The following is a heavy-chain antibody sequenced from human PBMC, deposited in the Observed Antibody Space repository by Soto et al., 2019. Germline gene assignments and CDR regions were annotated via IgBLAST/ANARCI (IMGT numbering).Heavy chain of an antibody. CDR3: ARSSGRGQVGRDDYGLDV. J-gene: IGHJ6*02. CDR2: SSSSGAYI. CDR1: GFALTDNY. Sequence: QVQLVESGGGLVEPGGSLRLSCTGSGFALTDNYMTWIRQAPGKGLEWVSYSSSSGAYINYADSVKGRFTISRDNAYNSLYLQMDSPRAEDTAVYFCARSSGRGQVGRDDYGLDVWGQGTKVTVSS. D-gene: IGHD3-10*01. V-gene: IGHV3-11*06.